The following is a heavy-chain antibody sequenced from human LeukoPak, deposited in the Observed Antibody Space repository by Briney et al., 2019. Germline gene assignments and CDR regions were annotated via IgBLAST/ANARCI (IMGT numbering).Heavy chain of an antibody. CDR1: GGSISTYY. CDR3: ARGGKGFPLGLRFEH. Sequence: SETLSLTCTVSGGSISTYYWTWIRQPPGKGLEWIGYIYCSGSTNYNPSLKSRVTISVDTSKNQFSLKLTSVTAADTAVYCARGGKGFPLGLRFEHWGQGTLVTVSS. V-gene: IGHV4-59*01. D-gene: IGHD2-21*01. CDR2: IYCSGST. J-gene: IGHJ4*02.